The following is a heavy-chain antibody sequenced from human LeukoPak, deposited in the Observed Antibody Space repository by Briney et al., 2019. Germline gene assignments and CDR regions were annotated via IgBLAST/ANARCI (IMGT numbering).Heavy chain of an antibody. J-gene: IGHJ6*02. CDR1: GYTFTGYY. D-gene: IGHD5-18*01. Sequence: GASVKVSCKASGYTFTGYYMHWVRQAPGQGLEWMGIINPSGGSTSYAQKFQGRVTITADESTSTAYMELSSLRSEDTAVYYCARVVEDTAMVTAGYYYGMDVWGQGTTVTVSS. V-gene: IGHV1-46*01. CDR3: ARVVEDTAMVTAGYYYGMDV. CDR2: INPSGGST.